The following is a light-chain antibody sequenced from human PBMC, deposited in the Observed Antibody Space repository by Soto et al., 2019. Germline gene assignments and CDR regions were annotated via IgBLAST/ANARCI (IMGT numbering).Light chain of an antibody. CDR3: AAWDSSVSGRV. V-gene: IGLV1-47*02. Sequence: QSVLTQPPSASGTPGQRVTISCSGSSSNIGRNYVYWYQQLPGTAPKLLVFDDNQRPSGVPDRFSDSKSGTSASLTISGLRSEDEADYYGAAWDSSVSGRVFGGGTKLTVL. CDR2: DDN. CDR1: SSNIGRNY. J-gene: IGLJ3*02.